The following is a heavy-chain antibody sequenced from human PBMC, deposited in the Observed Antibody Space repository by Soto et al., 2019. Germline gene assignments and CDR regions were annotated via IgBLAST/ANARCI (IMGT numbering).Heavy chain of an antibody. V-gene: IGHV4-39*01. CDR3: CRLNQEDCNTKHGWFDP. CDR1: GGSVNSGTSY. Sequence: SETLSLTCIVSGGSVNSGTSYSAWLRQPPGKELEWIGLFSFGWTAFYSVSLNTRCTISVDTSKNQFSLRLASVPAADTALYYCCRLNQEDCNTKHGWFDPWGRGMLVEFSS. D-gene: IGHD2-21*02. CDR2: FSFGWTA. J-gene: IGHJ5*02.